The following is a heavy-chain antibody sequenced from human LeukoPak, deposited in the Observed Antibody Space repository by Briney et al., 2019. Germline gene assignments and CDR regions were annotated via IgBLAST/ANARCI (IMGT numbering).Heavy chain of an antibody. CDR2: INPNSYDT. CDR1: GYIFTAYY. V-gene: IGHV1-2*02. Sequence: GASVKVSCKASGYIFTAYYIHWVRQVPGQGLEWMGWINPNSYDTDFAQKFQGRVTMTRDTSINTAYMELSGLQSDDTAVYYCARGAFYTDSWGRGTLVTVTS. CDR3: ARGAFYTDS. J-gene: IGHJ4*02.